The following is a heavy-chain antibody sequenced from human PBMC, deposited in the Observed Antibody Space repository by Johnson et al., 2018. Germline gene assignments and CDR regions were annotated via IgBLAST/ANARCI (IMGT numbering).Heavy chain of an antibody. V-gene: IGHV3-30-3*01. CDR1: GFTFSSYA. D-gene: IGHD2/OR15-2a*01. J-gene: IGHJ4*02. CDR3: AKEGLVILITTITE. Sequence: QVQLVESGGGVVQPGRSLRLSCAASGFTFSSYAMHWVRQAPGKGLEWVAVISYDGSNKYYADSVKGRFTISRDNSKNTLYLQVNSLRAEDTAVYFCAKEGLVILITTITEWGQGTLVTVSS. CDR2: ISYDGSNK.